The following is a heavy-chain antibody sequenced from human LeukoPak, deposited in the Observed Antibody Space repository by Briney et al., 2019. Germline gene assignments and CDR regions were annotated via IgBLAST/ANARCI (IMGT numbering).Heavy chain of an antibody. V-gene: IGHV1-69*06. J-gene: IGHJ6*03. CDR2: IIPIFGTA. CDR3: ARSWGGVTMVRGVDTHYYYYMDV. D-gene: IGHD3-10*01. Sequence: GASVKVSCKASGGTFSSYAISWVRQAPGQGLEWMGGIIPIFGTANYAQKFQGRVTITADKSTSTAYMELSSLRSEDTAVYYCARSWGGVTMVRGVDTHYYYYMDVWGKGTTVTVSS. CDR1: GGTFSSYA.